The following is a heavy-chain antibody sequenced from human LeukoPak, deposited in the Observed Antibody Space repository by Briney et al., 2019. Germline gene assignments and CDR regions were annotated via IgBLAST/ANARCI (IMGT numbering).Heavy chain of an antibody. D-gene: IGHD3-22*01. CDR3: ARDPLYDSSGPLGY. CDR1: GGTFSSYA. CDR2: IIPILGIA. Sequence: ASVKVSCKASGGTFSSYAISWVRQAPGQGLEWMGRIIPILGIANYAQKFQGRVTITADKSTSTAYMELSSLKSEDTAVYYCARDPLYDSSGPLGYWGQGTLVTVSS. V-gene: IGHV1-69*04. J-gene: IGHJ4*02.